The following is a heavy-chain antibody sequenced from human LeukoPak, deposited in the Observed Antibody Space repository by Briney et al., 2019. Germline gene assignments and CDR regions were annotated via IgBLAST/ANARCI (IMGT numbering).Heavy chain of an antibody. Sequence: SETLSLTCTVSGGSISSSSYYWGWIRQPPGEGLEWIGSIYYSGSTYYNPSLKSRVTISVDTSKNQFSLKLSSVTAADTAVYYCARSDRKGSSWSQVLRFDPWGQGTLVTVSS. V-gene: IGHV4-39*07. CDR2: IYYSGST. CDR3: ARSDRKGSSWSQVLRFDP. J-gene: IGHJ5*02. CDR1: GGSISSSSYY. D-gene: IGHD6-13*01.